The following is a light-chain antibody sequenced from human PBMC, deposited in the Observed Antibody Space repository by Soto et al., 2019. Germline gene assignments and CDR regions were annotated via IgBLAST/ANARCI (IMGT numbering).Light chain of an antibody. CDR1: SSDVGSYNL. J-gene: IGLJ2*01. CDR2: EGS. Sequence: QSALTQPASVSGSPGQSITISCTGTSSDVGSYNLVSWYQQHPGKAHKLMIYEGSKRPSGVSNRFSGSKSGNTASLTISGLQAEDEADYYCCSYAGSSIHVVFGGGTKLTVL. V-gene: IGLV2-23*01. CDR3: CSYAGSSIHVV.